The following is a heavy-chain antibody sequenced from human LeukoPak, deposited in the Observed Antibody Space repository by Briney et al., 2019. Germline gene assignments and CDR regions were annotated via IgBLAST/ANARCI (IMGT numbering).Heavy chain of an antibody. CDR3: ARTTVTLYYFDY. D-gene: IGHD4-17*01. CDR2: IYSGGST. CDR1: GFIVSSNY. J-gene: IGHJ4*02. Sequence: PGGSLRLSCAASGFIVSSNYMSWVRQAPGKGLEWVSVIYSGGSTYYVDSVKGRFTISRDNSKNTLSLQMNSLRAEDTAVYYCARTTVTLYYFDYWGQGTLVTVSS. V-gene: IGHV3-53*01.